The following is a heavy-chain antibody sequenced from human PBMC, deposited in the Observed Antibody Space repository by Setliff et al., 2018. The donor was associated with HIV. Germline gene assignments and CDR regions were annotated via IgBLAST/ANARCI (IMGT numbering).Heavy chain of an antibody. D-gene: IGHD1-26*01. CDR2: IYTSGST. V-gene: IGHV4-61*09. CDR3: ASGPWSYFGYYMDV. Sequence: SETLSLTCTVSGGSINSGSYYWSWIRQPAGKGLEWIGHIYTSGSTNYNPSLKSRVTISVDTSKNQFSLKLRSVTAADTGVYYCASGPWSYFGYYMDVWGKGATVTVSS. CDR1: GGSINSGSYY. J-gene: IGHJ6*03.